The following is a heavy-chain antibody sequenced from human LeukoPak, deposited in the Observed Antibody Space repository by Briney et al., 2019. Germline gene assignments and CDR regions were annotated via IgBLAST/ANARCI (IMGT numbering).Heavy chain of an antibody. CDR1: GYIFTSYG. D-gene: IGHD6-13*01. J-gene: IGHJ6*03. CDR2: ISAYNGNT. V-gene: IGHV1-18*01. CDR3: ASIAAARLMGYYYYYMDV. Sequence: ASVKVSCKASGYIFTSYGISWVRQAPGRGLEWMGWISAYNGNTNYAPKLQGRVTMTTDTSTSTAYMELRSLRSDDTAVYYCASIAAARLMGYYYYYMDVWGKGTTVTVSS.